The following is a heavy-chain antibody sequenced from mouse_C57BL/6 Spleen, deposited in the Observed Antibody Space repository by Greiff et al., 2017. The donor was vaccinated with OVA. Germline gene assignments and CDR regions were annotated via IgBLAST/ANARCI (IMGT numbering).Heavy chain of an antibody. CDR1: GYAFSSYW. J-gene: IGHJ3*01. D-gene: IGHD2-1*01. CDR3: ARYNYGNYDWFAY. Sequence: QVQLQQSGAELVKPGASVKISCKASGYAFSSYWMNWVKQRPGKGLEWIGQIYPGDGDTNYNGKFKGKATLTADKSSSTAYMQLSSLTSEDSAVYFCARYNYGNYDWFAYWGQGTLVTVSA. CDR2: IYPGDGDT. V-gene: IGHV1-80*01.